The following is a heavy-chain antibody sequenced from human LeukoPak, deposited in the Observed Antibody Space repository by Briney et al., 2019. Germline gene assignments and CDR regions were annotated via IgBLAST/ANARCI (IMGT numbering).Heavy chain of an antibody. CDR1: GFKFDDYA. CDR3: APGRYYYYGMDV. V-gene: IGHV3-9*01. Sequence: SGGSLRLSCAASGFKFDDYAMHWVRQDPGKGLEWVSGISWNSGSIGYADSVKGRFTISRDNAKNSLYLQMNSLRAEDTALYYCAPGRYYYYGMDVWGQGTTVTVSS. CDR2: ISWNSGSI. J-gene: IGHJ6*02.